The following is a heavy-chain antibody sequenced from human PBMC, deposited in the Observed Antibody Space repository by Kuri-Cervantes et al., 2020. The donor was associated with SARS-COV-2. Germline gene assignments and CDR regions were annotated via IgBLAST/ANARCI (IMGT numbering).Heavy chain of an antibody. CDR2: IASRSSST. Sequence: GESLKTSCAASGFTLRSHSVNWVRQAPGKGLERVSSIASRSSSTYYSDSERGRFTISRDNAKNSLYLQMNSQRAEDTAVYYCARDPSQGRADIWGQGTMVTVSS. J-gene: IGHJ3*02. V-gene: IGHV3-21*01. CDR3: ARDPSQGRADI. CDR1: GFTLRSHS.